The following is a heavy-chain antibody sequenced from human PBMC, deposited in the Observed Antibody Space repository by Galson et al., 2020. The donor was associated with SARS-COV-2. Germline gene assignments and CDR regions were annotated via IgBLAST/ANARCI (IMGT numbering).Heavy chain of an antibody. V-gene: IGHV3-48*01. D-gene: IGHD5-18*01. J-gene: IGHJ4*02. CDR2: IMAESVA. Sequence: GESLKISCAASGFVFSNEPMNWVRQSPGKGLEWISNIMAESVAYYADSVKGRFISSRDNAKNALYLQMNNLRAEDTAVYYCVRDTSYAFDYWGQGILVTVSS. CDR1: GFVFSNEP. CDR3: VRDTSYAFDY.